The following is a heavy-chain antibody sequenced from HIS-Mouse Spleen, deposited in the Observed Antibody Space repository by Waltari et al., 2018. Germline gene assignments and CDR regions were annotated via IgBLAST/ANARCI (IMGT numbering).Heavy chain of an antibody. CDR3: ARDPFSVKYSSSSGAFDI. D-gene: IGHD6-6*01. V-gene: IGHV1-18*01. Sequence: QVQLVQSGAEVKKPGASVKVSCKASGYTFTSYGISWGRQAPGQGLEWMGWVSAYNGNTNYAQKLQGRVTMTTDTSTSTAYMELRSLRSDDTAVYYCARDPFSVKYSSSSGAFDIWGQGTMVTVSS. CDR1: GYTFTSYG. CDR2: VSAYNGNT. J-gene: IGHJ3*02.